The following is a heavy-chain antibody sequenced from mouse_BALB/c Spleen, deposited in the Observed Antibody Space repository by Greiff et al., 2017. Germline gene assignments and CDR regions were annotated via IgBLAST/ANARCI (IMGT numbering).Heavy chain of an antibody. D-gene: IGHD2-3*01. Sequence: QVQLKESGAELMKPGASVKISCKATGYTFSSYWIEWVKQRPGHGLEWIGEILPGSGSTNYNEKFKGKATFTADTSSNTAYMQLSSLTSEDSAVYYCAAEDGYYGGVWFAYWGQGTLVTVSA. CDR3: AAEDGYYGGVWFAY. V-gene: IGHV1-9*01. CDR1: GYTFSSYW. CDR2: ILPGSGST. J-gene: IGHJ3*01.